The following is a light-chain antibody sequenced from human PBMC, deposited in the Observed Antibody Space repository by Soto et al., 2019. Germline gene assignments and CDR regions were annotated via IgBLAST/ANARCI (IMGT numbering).Light chain of an antibody. CDR3: QQYYITPLT. CDR2: WAT. V-gene: IGKV4-1*01. J-gene: IGKJ4*01. Sequence: DIVMTQSPDSLAVSLGERATIHCKSSQSVLYSTNNKNYLAWYQQKPGQPPKLLIYWATTRESGVPDRFSGSGSWTDFTLTISGLQAEDVAVYYCQQYYITPLTFGGGTKVEIK. CDR1: QSVLYSTNNKNY.